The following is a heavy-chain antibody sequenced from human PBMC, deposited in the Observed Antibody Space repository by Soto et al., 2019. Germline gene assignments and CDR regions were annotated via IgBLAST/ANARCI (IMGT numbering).Heavy chain of an antibody. V-gene: IGHV1-2*02. D-gene: IGHD1-26*01. J-gene: IGHJ4*02. CDR3: GRGRSGQIVVLY. CDR1: GYTFTGHY. CDR2: IGPESGAT. Sequence: ASVKVSCKASGYTFTGHYIHWVRQAPEQGPEWMGEIGPESGATRYAQKFQGRVTMTRDTSITTVYMELKELSPDDTAVYYCGRGRSGQIVVLYWGEGTQVTVSS.